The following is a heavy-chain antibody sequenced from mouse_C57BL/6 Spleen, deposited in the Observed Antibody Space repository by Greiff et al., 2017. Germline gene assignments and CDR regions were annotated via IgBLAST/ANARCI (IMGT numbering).Heavy chain of an antibody. V-gene: IGHV14-4*01. Sequence: EVQLQQSGAELVRPGASVKLSCTASGFNIKDDYMHWVKQRPEQGLEWIGWIDPENGDTEYASKFQGKATITADTSSNTAYLQLSSLTSEDTAVYYCNTDCDVGFAYWGQGTLVTVSA. CDR2: IDPENGDT. D-gene: IGHD2-13*01. CDR3: NTDCDVGFAY. CDR1: GFNIKDDY. J-gene: IGHJ3*01.